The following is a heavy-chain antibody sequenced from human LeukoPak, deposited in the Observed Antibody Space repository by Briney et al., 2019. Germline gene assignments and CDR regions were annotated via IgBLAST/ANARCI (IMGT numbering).Heavy chain of an antibody. CDR3: ARGIRSNDGGAYYPYHFDY. V-gene: IGHV3-53*01. J-gene: IGHJ4*02. CDR2: IYVGDNV. CDR1: VFIVSSND. D-gene: IGHD3-22*01. Sequence: GGCLRLSCVASVFIVSSNDLNWVRHAPWKGLEWIFIIYVGDNVYYADSVKGRFTISRDTSRNTVYLQMNSLTAEDTAIYYCARGIRSNDGGAYYPYHFDYWGQGTLVTVSS.